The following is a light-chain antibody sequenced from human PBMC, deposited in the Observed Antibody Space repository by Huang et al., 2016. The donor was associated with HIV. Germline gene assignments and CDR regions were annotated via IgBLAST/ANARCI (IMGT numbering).Light chain of an antibody. CDR3: QQFDNFLLT. J-gene: IGKJ4*01. CDR2: DAS. CDR1: QDISSA. V-gene: IGKV1D-13*01. Sequence: AIQLTQSPSSLSASVGDRVTITCRASQDISSALAWYQQKPGKAPKLLIYDASTLESGVPARFSGSGSGTDFTLTISSLQPEDFATYYRQQFDNFLLTFGGGTKVEIE.